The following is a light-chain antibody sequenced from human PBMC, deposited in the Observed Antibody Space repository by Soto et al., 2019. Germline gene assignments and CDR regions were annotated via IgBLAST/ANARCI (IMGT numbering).Light chain of an antibody. CDR3: EHYDSLPYT. V-gene: IGKV1-39*01. Sequence: DIQMTQSPSSLSESAGDRVTITCRASQGISNYLNWYQQTPGKAPKLLIYAASRLQSGVTSRFSGRGRETDFKLSIRSLQPKAVAKYYCEHYDSLPYTFGQGTKLEI. CDR2: AAS. CDR1: QGISNY. J-gene: IGKJ2*01.